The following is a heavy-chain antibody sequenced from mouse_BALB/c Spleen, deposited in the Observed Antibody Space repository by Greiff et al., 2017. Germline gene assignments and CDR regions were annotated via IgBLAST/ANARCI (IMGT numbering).Heavy chain of an antibody. D-gene: IGHD1-1*01. CDR2: IDPYNGGT. V-gene: IGHV1S135*01. CDR3: ARREGYGSSYPYWYFDV. CDR1: GYSFTDYN. J-gene: IGHJ1*01. Sequence: EVQLQQSGPELVKPGASVKVSCKASGYSFTDYNMYWVKQSHGKSLEWIGYIDPYNGGTSYNQKFKGKATLTVDKSSSTAFMHLNSLTSEDSAVYYCARREGYGSSYPYWYFDVWGAGTTVTVSS.